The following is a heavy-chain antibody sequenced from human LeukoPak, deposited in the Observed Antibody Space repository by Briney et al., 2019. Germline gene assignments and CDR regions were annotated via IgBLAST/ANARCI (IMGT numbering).Heavy chain of an antibody. D-gene: IGHD2-2*01. J-gene: IGHJ3*02. CDR1: GGTFSSYA. Sequence: ASVKVSCKASGGTFSSYAISWVRQAPGQGLEWMGGIIPIFGTASYAQKFQGRVTITADKSTSTAYMELSSLRSEDTAVYYCARSDLYCSSTSCSAHAFDIWGQGTMVTVSS. V-gene: IGHV1-69*06. CDR3: ARSDLYCSSTSCSAHAFDI. CDR2: IIPIFGTA.